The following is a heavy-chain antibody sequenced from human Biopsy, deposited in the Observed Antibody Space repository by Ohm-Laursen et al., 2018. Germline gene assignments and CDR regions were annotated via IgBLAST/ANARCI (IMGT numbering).Heavy chain of an antibody. D-gene: IGHD3-22*01. CDR3: VRGVDYYDPYRYYALDV. CDR1: GKTFSDYY. J-gene: IGHJ6*02. Sequence: GTLSLTCEVYGKTFSDYYWSWIRQPPGKGLEWIGQINHSGRTNYNPSLKIRVTISVDTSKNQISLKVRSVTAADTAVYYCVRGVDYYDPYRYYALDVWGQGTTVTVSS. CDR2: INHSGRT. V-gene: IGHV4-34*01.